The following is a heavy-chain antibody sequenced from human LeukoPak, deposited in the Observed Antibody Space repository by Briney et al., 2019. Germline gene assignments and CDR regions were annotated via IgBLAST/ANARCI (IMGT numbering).Heavy chain of an antibody. J-gene: IGHJ5*02. CDR1: GFTFSIYW. D-gene: IGHD4-17*01. V-gene: IGHV3-7*01. Sequence: GGSLRLSCAASGFTFSIYWMSWVRQAPGKGLEWVANIKQDGSEKYYVDSVKGRFTISRDNAKNSLYLQMNSLRAEDTAVYYCARSVHWFDPWGQGTLVTVSS. CDR3: ARSVHWFDP. CDR2: IKQDGSEK.